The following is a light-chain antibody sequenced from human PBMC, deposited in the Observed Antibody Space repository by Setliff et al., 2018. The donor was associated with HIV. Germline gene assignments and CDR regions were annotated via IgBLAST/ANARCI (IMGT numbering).Light chain of an antibody. CDR2: GND. J-gene: IGLJ3*02. Sequence: QSVLTQPPSVSGAPGQRVTITCTGSNSNIGAGYDVHWYQQIPGSAPKPLMYGNDNRTPGVPDRFSGSRSATSASPAISGLQAEDEAVYYCQSYDDSLSGSRVFGGGTKVTVL. CDR1: NSNIGAGYD. CDR3: QSYDDSLSGSRV. V-gene: IGLV1-40*01.